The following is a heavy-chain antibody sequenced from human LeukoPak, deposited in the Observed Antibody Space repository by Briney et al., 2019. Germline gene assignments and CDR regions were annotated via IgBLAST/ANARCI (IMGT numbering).Heavy chain of an antibody. CDR3: ARDSCSSTSCLSIDDY. D-gene: IGHD2-2*01. V-gene: IGHV1-2*02. J-gene: IGHJ4*02. CDR1: GYTFSGYY. Sequence: ASVKVSFKASGYTFSGYYMHWARQAPGQGLEWMGWINPNSGGTNYAQKFQGRVTMTRDTSISTAYMELSRLSSDDTAVYYCARDSCSSTSCLSIDDYWGQGTLVTVSS. CDR2: INPNSGGT.